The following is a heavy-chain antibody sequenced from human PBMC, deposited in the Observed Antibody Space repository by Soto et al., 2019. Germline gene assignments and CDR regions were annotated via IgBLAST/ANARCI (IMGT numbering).Heavy chain of an antibody. D-gene: IGHD3-3*01. J-gene: IGHJ3*02. Sequence: ASVKVSCKASGYTFTSYGISWVRQAPGQGLEWMGWISAYNGDTNYARKLQGRVTMTTDTSTSTAYMELRSLRSDDTAVYYCARDARFFEWSAAFDIWGQGTMVTVSS. CDR3: ARDARFFEWSAAFDI. CDR1: GYTFTSYG. V-gene: IGHV1-18*01. CDR2: ISAYNGDT.